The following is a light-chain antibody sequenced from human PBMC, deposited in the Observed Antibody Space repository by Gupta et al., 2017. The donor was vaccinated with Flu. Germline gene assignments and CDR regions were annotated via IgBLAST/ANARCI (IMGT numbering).Light chain of an antibody. CDR3: QQDDSTPVT. V-gene: IGKV4-1*01. J-gene: IGKJ3*01. Sequence: GSLGERATINCKSSQSVLYSSNNKNYLAWYQQKPGQPPKLLIYWASTRESGVPDRFSGSGSGTDFTLTISSLQAEDVAVYYCQQDDSTPVTFGHGTKVDIK. CDR1: QSVLYSSNNKNY. CDR2: WAS.